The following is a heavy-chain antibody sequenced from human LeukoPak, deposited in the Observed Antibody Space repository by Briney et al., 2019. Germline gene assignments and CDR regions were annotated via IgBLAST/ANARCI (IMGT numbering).Heavy chain of an antibody. CDR1: GGSFSGYY. D-gene: IGHD2-2*01. CDR3: ARSPSQLLSFDY. Sequence: SETLSLTSAVYGGSFSGYYWSWIRQPPGKGLEWIGEINHSGSTNYNPSLKSRVTISVDRSKNQFSLKLSSVTAADTAVYYCARSPSQLLSFDYWGQGTLVTVSS. V-gene: IGHV4-34*01. J-gene: IGHJ4*02. CDR2: INHSGST.